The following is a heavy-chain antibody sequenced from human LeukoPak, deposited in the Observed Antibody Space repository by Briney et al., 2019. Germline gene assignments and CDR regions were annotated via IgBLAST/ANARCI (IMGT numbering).Heavy chain of an antibody. CDR3: ARESESSGWVKYFDY. V-gene: IGHV3-21*01. J-gene: IGHJ4*02. D-gene: IGHD6-19*01. CDR2: ISSSSSYI. Sequence: PGGSLRLSCAASGFTFSSYSMNWVRQAPGKGLEWVSSISSSSSYIYYADSVKGRFTISRDNAKNSLYLQMSSLRAEDTAVYYCARESESSGWVKYFDYWGQGTLVTVSS. CDR1: GFTFSSYS.